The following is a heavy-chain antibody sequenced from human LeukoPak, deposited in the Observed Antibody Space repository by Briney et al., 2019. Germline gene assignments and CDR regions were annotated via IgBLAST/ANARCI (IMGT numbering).Heavy chain of an antibody. D-gene: IGHD2-21*01. V-gene: IGHV4-38-2*02. CDR3: ARERGKQLVPPTWTHYGGFDF. Sequence: TASETLSLTCAVSGYSISSGYFWAWVRLAPGKGLEWIATMHHPEITHYNPSLERRVAMSMDTSKNQFSLRLSSVTAADTAVYYCARERGKQLVPPTWTHYGGFDFWGQGALITVSS. CDR1: GYSISSGYF. CDR2: MHHPEIT. J-gene: IGHJ4*02.